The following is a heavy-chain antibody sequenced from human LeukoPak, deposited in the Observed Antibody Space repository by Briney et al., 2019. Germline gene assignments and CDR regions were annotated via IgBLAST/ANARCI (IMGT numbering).Heavy chain of an antibody. Sequence: GGSLRLSCAASGFTFSSYGMHWVRQAPGKGLEWVAVIWYDGSNKCYADSVKGRFTISRDNSKNTLYLQMNSLRAEDTAVYYCAKESYGSGSSDFDYWGQGTLVTVSS. D-gene: IGHD3-10*01. CDR3: AKESYGSGSSDFDY. V-gene: IGHV3-33*06. CDR1: GFTFSSYG. CDR2: IWYDGSNK. J-gene: IGHJ4*02.